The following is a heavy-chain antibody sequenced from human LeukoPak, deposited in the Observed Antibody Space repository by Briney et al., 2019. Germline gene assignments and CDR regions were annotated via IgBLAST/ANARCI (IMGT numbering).Heavy chain of an antibody. CDR1: GFTSSAYT. J-gene: IGHJ6*03. Sequence: GGSLRLSCAASGFTSSAYTMHWVRQAPGKGLECVSAIISNGGSTHYADSVKGRFSISRDNSKNTLYLQMGSLRAEDMAVYYCARVKMGATVSDYYYYYMDVWGKGTTVTVSS. CDR2: IISNGGST. CDR3: ARVKMGATVSDYYYYYMDV. D-gene: IGHD1-26*01. V-gene: IGHV3-64*02.